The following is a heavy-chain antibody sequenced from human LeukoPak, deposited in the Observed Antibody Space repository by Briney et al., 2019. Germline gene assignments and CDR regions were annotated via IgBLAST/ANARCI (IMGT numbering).Heavy chain of an antibody. CDR1: GYTFTSYY. D-gene: IGHD2-2*01. J-gene: IGHJ4*02. V-gene: IGHV1-46*01. CDR2: INPSGGST. CDR3: ARDLTVVPAAMGRGIFDY. Sequence: GASVKVSCKASGYTFTSYYMHWVRQAPGQGLEWMGIINPSGGSTSYAQKLQGRVTMTTDTSTSTAYMELRSLRSDDTAVYYCARDLTVVPAAMGRGIFDYWGQGTLVTVSS.